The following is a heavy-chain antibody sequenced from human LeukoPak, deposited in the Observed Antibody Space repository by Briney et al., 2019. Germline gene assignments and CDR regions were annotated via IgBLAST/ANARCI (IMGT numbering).Heavy chain of an antibody. CDR3: ATPAAGPGAEYSLY. CDR1: GFTFSSYS. CDR2: IDFTSRYI. J-gene: IGHJ1*01. D-gene: IGHD6-13*01. V-gene: IGHV3-21*01. Sequence: GGSLRLSCAASGFTFSSYSMNWVRQAPGKGLEWVSSIDFTSRYIYNADSVKGRFTTSRDNAKNSLDLQMNSLKVEDTAVYYCATPAAGPGAEYSLYWGQGTLVTVSS.